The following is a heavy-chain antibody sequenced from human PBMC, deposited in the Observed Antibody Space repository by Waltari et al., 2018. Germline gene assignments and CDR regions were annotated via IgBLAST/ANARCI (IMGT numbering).Heavy chain of an antibody. D-gene: IGHD3-22*01. J-gene: IGHJ4*02. V-gene: IGHV3-23*04. Sequence: EVQLVESGGGLVQPGGSLRLSGAASGCTFSSYAMSWVRQAPGKGLEWVSAISGSGGSTYYADSVKGRFTISSDNSKNTLYLQMNSLSAEDTAVYYGSKTEMVLTDYFDYWGQGTLVTVSS. CDR2: ISGSGGST. CDR1: GCTFSSYA. CDR3: SKTEMVLTDYFDY.